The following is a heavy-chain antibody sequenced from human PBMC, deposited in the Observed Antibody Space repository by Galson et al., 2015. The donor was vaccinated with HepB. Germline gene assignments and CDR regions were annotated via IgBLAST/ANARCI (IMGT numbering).Heavy chain of an antibody. CDR2: INPSGDST. D-gene: IGHD2-2*01. Sequence: SVKVSCKASGDIFTNYYIHWVRQAPGQGFEWMGLINPSGDSTNCAQKFQGRVTMTRDTSTSTDYMELSSLRSEDTAVYYCAREGMVPAAMPFHYFDYWGQGTLVTVSS. CDR1: GDIFTNYY. CDR3: AREGMVPAAMPFHYFDY. V-gene: IGHV1-46*01. J-gene: IGHJ4*02.